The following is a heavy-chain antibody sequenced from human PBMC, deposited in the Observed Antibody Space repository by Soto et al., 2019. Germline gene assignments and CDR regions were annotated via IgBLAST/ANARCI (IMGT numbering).Heavy chain of an antibody. J-gene: IGHJ4*02. Sequence: PGGSLRLSCAASGFSFSSYGMHWVRQAPGKGLEWVAVIWYDGGNKYYAGSVKGRFTISRDNSQNTAYLQMNSLRAEDTAVYYCAHRVLRTVFGLVTTTAIYFDFWGQGTPVTVSS. CDR2: IWYDGGNK. V-gene: IGHV3-33*01. D-gene: IGHD3-3*01. CDR3: AHRVLRTVFGLVTTTAIYFDF. CDR1: GFSFSSYG.